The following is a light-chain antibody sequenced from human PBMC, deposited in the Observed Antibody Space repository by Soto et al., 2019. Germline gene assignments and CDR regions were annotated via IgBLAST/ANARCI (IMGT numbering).Light chain of an antibody. CDR3: QQYSNWPLT. Sequence: EIVLTQSPGTLSLSPGERATLSCRASQSVSNNYLAWYQQKPGQAPRLLIYIASNRATGVPARFSGSGSGTEFTLTINSLQSEDFAVYYCQQYSNWPLTFGGGTKVDIK. V-gene: IGKV3-15*01. J-gene: IGKJ4*01. CDR1: QSVSNN. CDR2: IAS.